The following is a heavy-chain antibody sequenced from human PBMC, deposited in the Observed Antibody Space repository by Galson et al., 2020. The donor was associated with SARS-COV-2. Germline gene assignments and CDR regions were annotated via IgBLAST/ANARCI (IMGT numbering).Heavy chain of an antibody. Sequence: ASETMSLACTVSAGSISPYYWRWIRQPPGKGLEWIGYIYYSGNTNYNPSLKSRLTISIDRSKNQFSLKLSSVTAADTAVYYCARFWGGFDIWGQGTMVSVSS. CDR1: AGSISPYY. CDR3: ARFWGGFDI. J-gene: IGHJ3*02. CDR2: IYYSGNT. V-gene: IGHV4-59*08. D-gene: IGHD3-16*01.